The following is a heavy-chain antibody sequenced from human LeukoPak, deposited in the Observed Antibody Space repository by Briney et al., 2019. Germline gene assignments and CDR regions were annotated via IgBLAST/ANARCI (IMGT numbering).Heavy chain of an antibody. D-gene: IGHD3-22*01. CDR1: GFTFSDYY. Sequence: GGSLRLSCAASGFTFSDYYMSWIRQAPGKGLEWVANIKQDGSEKYYVDSVKGRFTISRDNAKNSLYLQMNSLRAGDTAVYYCARGGWLPDYWGQGTLVTVSS. CDR2: IKQDGSEK. V-gene: IGHV3-7*01. CDR3: ARGGWLPDY. J-gene: IGHJ4*02.